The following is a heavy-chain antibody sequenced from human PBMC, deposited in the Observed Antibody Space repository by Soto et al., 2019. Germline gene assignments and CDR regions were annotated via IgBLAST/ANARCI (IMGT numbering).Heavy chain of an antibody. J-gene: IGHJ5*02. D-gene: IGHD5-12*01. CDR1: GGSISSYY. CDR2: IYYSGST. Sequence: SETLSLTCTVSGGSISSYYWSWIRQPPGKGLEWIGYIYYSGSTNYNPSLKSRVTISLDTSKNQFSLSLTSVTAADTAVYYCARGRGYSYGLDPWGQGTLVTVSS. CDR3: ARGRGYSYGLDP. V-gene: IGHV4-59*08.